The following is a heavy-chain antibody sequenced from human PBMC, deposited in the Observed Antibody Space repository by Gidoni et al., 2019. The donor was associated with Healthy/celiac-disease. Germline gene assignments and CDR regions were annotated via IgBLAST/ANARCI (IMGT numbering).Heavy chain of an antibody. V-gene: IGHV4-39*01. CDR1: GGSISSSSYY. CDR2: IYYSGST. D-gene: IGHD3-22*01. CDR3: ARHVVLGGKGNTMIVVVITPYFDY. Sequence: LSLTCTVSGGSISSSSYYWGWIRQPPGKGLEWIGSIYYSGSTYYNPSLKSRVTISVDTSKNQFSLKLSSVTAADTAVYYCARHVVLGGKGNTMIVVVITPYFDYWGQGTLVTVSS. J-gene: IGHJ4*02.